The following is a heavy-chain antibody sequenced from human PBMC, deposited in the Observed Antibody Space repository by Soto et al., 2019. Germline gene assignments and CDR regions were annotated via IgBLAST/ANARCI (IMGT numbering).Heavy chain of an antibody. V-gene: IGHV4-31*03. CDR1: GYSITAGGYY. D-gene: IGHD6-19*01. CDR2: FYSSGSI. CDR3: ARMYSSGSGWFHP. Sequence: SETLSLTCFVSGYSITAGGYYWSWMRHHPGKGLEWIGSFYSSGSIIYNPSLRSRVYISGDTSSNQFSMSLTSVTAADTARYYCARMYSSGSGWFHPWGQGTLVTVSS. J-gene: IGHJ5*02.